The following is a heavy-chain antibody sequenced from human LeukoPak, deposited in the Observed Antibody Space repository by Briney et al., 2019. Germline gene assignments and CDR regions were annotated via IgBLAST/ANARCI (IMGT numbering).Heavy chain of an antibody. D-gene: IGHD5-18*01. Sequence: GGSLRLSCAASGFTFSSYAMHWVRQAPGKGLEWVAVISYDGSNKYYADSVKGRFTISRDNSKNTLYLQVNSLRAEDTAVYYCASTVDTAMVTSLWGQGTLVTVSS. J-gene: IGHJ4*02. CDR2: ISYDGSNK. V-gene: IGHV3-30-3*01. CDR3: ASTVDTAMVTSL. CDR1: GFTFSSYA.